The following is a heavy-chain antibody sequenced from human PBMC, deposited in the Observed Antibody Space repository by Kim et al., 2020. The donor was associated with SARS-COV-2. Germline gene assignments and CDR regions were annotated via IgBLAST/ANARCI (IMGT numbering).Heavy chain of an antibody. Sequence: ASVKVSCKPSGYTFTTFALYWVRRAPGQRLEWMGWVNGGNGNTRYSQKFQGRVSITRDTSATTAYMELSGLVSEDTAVYYCAREAVAGSFDYWGQGTLVTVSS. CDR3: AREAVAGSFDY. CDR2: VNGGNGNT. J-gene: IGHJ4*02. CDR1: GYTFTTFA. D-gene: IGHD6-19*01. V-gene: IGHV1-3*01.